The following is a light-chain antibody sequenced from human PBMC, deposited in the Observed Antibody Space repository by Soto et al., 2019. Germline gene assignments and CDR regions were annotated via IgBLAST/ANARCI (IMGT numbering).Light chain of an antibody. J-gene: IGKJ4*01. CDR3: QQSHTIPLT. CDR1: QSISRY. V-gene: IGKV1-39*01. CDR2: SAS. Sequence: DIQMTQSPSSLPASVGDSVTISCRASQSISRYLNWYQQKPGKAPKLLIFSASGLQSGVPSRFSGGGYGTEFTLTISSLQLEDFATYYCQQSHTIPLTFGGGTKVEIK.